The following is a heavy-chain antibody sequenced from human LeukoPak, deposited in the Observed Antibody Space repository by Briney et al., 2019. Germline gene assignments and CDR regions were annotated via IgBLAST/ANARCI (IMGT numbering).Heavy chain of an antibody. D-gene: IGHD3-3*01. V-gene: IGHV3-48*01. CDR3: ASQYYDFWSGPLTFDP. CDR2: ISSSSSTI. J-gene: IGHJ5*02. Sequence: GGSLRLSCAASGFTFSSYSMNWVRQAPGKGLEWVSYISSSSSTIYYADSVKGRFTISRDNAKNSLYLQMNSLRAEYTAVYYCASQYYDFWSGPLTFDPWGQGTLVTVSS. CDR1: GFTFSSYS.